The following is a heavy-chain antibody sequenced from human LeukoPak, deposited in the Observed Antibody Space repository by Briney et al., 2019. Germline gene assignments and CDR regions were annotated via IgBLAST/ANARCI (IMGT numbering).Heavy chain of an antibody. CDR2: ISGSGGST. V-gene: IGHV3-23*01. CDR3: AKDLYYGGNGRYFDY. Sequence: GGSLRLSCAASGFTFSSYAMSWVRQAPGKGLEWVSAISGSGGSTYYADSVKGRFTISRDNSKNTLYLQMNSLRAEDTAVYYCAKDLYYGGNGRYFDYWGQGTLVTVSS. J-gene: IGHJ4*02. D-gene: IGHD4-23*01. CDR1: GFTFSSYA.